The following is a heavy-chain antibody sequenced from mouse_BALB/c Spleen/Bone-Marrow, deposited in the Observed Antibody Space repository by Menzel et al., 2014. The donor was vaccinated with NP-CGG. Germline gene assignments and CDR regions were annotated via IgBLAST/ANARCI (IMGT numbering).Heavy chain of an antibody. J-gene: IGHJ3*01. Sequence: VQLQQSGAELVKPGASVKLSCKASGFNIKDTYMHWVKQRPEQGLEWIGRVDPANGNTKYDPKFQGKATITADTSSNTAYLQLSSLTSEDTAVYYCASYYYGSSGFSYWGQGTLVSAPA. D-gene: IGHD1-1*01. V-gene: IGHV14-3*02. CDR1: GFNIKDTY. CDR2: VDPANGNT. CDR3: ASYYYGSSGFSY.